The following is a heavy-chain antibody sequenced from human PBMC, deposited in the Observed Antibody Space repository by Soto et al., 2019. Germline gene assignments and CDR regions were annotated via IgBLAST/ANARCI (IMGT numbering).Heavy chain of an antibody. CDR1: GGSISGHD. Sequence: SETLCLTCTVAGGSISGHDGXRIRQPPGKGLEWIGYIYYSGSTNYNPSLKSRVTISVDTSKNQFSLKLSSVTAADTAVYYCAREAEYDFWSGYYTRWFDPWGQGTLVTVSS. CDR3: AREAEYDFWSGYYTRWFDP. V-gene: IGHV4-59*11. J-gene: IGHJ5*02. D-gene: IGHD3-3*01. CDR2: IYYSGST.